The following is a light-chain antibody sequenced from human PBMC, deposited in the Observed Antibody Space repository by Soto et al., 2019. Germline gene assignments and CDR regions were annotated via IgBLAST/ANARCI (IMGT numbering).Light chain of an antibody. J-gene: IGKJ5*01. V-gene: IGKV1-39*01. CDR3: QQLHSYPIT. CDR2: AAS. CDR1: QSISSY. Sequence: DIQMTQSPSSLSASVGDRVTITCRASQSISSYLNWYQQKPGKAPKLLIYAASSLQSGVPSRFSGSGSGAVFTLTISSLQPEDFATYYCQQLHSYPITFGQGTRLEIK.